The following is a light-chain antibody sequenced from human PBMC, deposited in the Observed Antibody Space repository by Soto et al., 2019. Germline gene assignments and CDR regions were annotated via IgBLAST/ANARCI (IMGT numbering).Light chain of an antibody. CDR1: SSNIGTGYD. CDR2: GNT. Sequence: QSVLTQPPSVSGAPGQRVTISCTGSSSNIGTGYDVHWYQQLPGTAPKLLIYGNTNRPSGVPARVSGSKSGPSASLAITGLQAEDEADYYCQSYDSSLSGYVFGAGTKVTVL. J-gene: IGLJ1*01. CDR3: QSYDSSLSGYV. V-gene: IGLV1-40*01.